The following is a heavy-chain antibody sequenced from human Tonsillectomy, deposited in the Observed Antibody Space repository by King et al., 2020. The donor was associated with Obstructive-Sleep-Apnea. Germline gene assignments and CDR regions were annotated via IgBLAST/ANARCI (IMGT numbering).Heavy chain of an antibody. CDR1: GFTFRSYA. CDR2: ISYDGSNK. Sequence: VQLVESGGGVVQPGRSLRLSCAASGFTFRSYAMHWVRPSPGKGLEWVAVISYDGSNKYYADSVKGRFTISRDSSKNTLFLQMNSLRAEDTAVYYCARSNLVAGPRDYWGQGTLVTVSS. V-gene: IGHV3-30*01. J-gene: IGHJ4*02. CDR3: ARSNLVAGPRDY. D-gene: IGHD6-19*01.